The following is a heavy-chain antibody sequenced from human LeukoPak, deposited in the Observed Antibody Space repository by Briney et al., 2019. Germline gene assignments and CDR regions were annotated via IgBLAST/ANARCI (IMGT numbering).Heavy chain of an antibody. J-gene: IGHJ6*02. CDR2: IRSKACGGTT. V-gene: IGHV3-49*03. D-gene: IGHD2-2*01. CDR3: TRDSPVVVPAASYYYGMDV. CDR1: GFTFSDYA. Sequence: PGGSLRLSCTASGFTFSDYAMSWFRQGPGKGLEWVGFIRSKACGGTTEYAASVKGRFTISRDDSKSIAYLQMNSLKTEDTAVYYCTRDSPVVVPAASYYYGMDVWGQGTTVTVSS.